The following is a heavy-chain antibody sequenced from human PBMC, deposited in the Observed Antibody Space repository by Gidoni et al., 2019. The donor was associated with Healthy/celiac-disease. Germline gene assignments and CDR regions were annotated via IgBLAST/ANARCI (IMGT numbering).Heavy chain of an antibody. V-gene: IGHV3-30*18. CDR2: ISYDGSNK. Sequence: QVQLVESGGGVVQPGRSLSLSCAASGLTFSSYGMHWVRQAPGKGLEWVAVISYDGSNKYYADSVKGRFTISRDNSKNTLYLQMNSLRAEDTAVYYCAKDQGHGDYVRYFDYWGQGTLVTVSS. CDR3: AKDQGHGDYVRYFDY. CDR1: GLTFSSYG. D-gene: IGHD4-17*01. J-gene: IGHJ4*02.